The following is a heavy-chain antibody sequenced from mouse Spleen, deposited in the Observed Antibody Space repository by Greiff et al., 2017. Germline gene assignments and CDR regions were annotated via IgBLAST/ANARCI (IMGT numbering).Heavy chain of an antibody. D-gene: IGHD2-1*01. CDR2: IYPRSGNT. CDR3: ARDSGNHLDY. V-gene: IGHV1-81*01. CDR1: GYTFTSYG. Sequence: VQLVESGAELARPGASVKLSCKASGYTFTSYGISWVKQRTGQGLEWIGEIYPRSGNTYYNEKFKGKATLTADKSSSTAYMELRSLTSEDSAVYFCARDSGNHLDYWGQGTTLTVSS. J-gene: IGHJ2*01.